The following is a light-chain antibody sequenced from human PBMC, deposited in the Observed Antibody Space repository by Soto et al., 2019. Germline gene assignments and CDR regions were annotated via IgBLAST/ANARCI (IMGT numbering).Light chain of an antibody. V-gene: IGKV1-5*01. J-gene: IGKJ1*01. Sequence: DIQMTQSPSTLSASVGDRVTITCRASQSSSRWLAWYQQKPGKAPKLLIYDASSLESGVPSRFSGSGSGTDFTLTISSLQPDDFATYYCQQYNSYSGTFGQGTKVDIK. CDR1: QSSSRW. CDR3: QQYNSYSGT. CDR2: DAS.